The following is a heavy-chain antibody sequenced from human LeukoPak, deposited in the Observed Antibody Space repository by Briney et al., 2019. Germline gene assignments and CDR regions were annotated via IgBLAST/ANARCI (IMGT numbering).Heavy chain of an antibody. J-gene: IGHJ4*02. V-gene: IGHV1-69*05. CDR2: FIPIFGTA. Sequence: GASVKVSCKASGGTFSSYAISWVRQAPGQGLEWMGGFIPIFGTANYAQKFQGRVTITTDESTSTAYMELSSLRSEDTAVYYCTRSHTIFGVVFFDYWGQGTLVTVSS. CDR1: GGTFSSYA. CDR3: TRSHTIFGVVFFDY. D-gene: IGHD3-3*01.